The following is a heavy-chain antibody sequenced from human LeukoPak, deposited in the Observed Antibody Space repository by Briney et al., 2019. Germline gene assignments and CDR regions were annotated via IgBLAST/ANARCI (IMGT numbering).Heavy chain of an antibody. CDR2: ITGSGPYM. D-gene: IGHD3-10*01. J-gene: IGHJ4*02. CDR1: GFTFSTFA. V-gene: IGHV3-21*06. CDR3: GRDIGAVRGEVYFDY. Sequence: GGSLRLSCAASGFTFSTFAMHWVRLSPGKGLEWVSSITGSGPYMLYADSVKHRFTISRDNTKNLLYLEMNSLRAEDTAMYFCGRDIGAVRGEVYFDYWGQGTLVTVSS.